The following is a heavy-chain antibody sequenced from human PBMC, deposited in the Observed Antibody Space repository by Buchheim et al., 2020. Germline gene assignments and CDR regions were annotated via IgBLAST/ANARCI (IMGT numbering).Heavy chain of an antibody. D-gene: IGHD6-19*01. CDR2: IYYSGST. V-gene: IGHV4-59*01. Sequence: QVQLQESGPGLVKPSETLSLTCTVSGGSISSYYWSWIRQPPGKGLEWIGYIYYSGSTNYNPSLKSRVTISVATSKNQFSLRLSSVNAADTAVYYCAGVPSELAVAALVAFDIWGQGT. CDR1: GGSISSYY. J-gene: IGHJ3*02. CDR3: AGVPSELAVAALVAFDI.